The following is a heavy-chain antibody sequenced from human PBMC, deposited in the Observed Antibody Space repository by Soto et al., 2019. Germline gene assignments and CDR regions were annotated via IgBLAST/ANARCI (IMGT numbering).Heavy chain of an antibody. Sequence: PGASLKLSGRGSGYSFTNYSIGCVRQMTGKGLEWMGIIYPGDSYTRYSPSFQGQVTISADKSISTAYLQWSSLKASDTAMYYCARHKEIGVCSAYFDYWGQGSLVTVSS. CDR1: GYSFTNYS. V-gene: IGHV5-51*01. CDR3: ARHKEIGVCSAYFDY. J-gene: IGHJ4*02. D-gene: IGHD2-8*01. CDR2: IYPGDSYT.